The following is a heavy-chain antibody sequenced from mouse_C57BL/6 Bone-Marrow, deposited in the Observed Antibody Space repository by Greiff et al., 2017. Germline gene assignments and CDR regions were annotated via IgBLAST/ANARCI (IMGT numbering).Heavy chain of an antibody. Sequence: QVQLKQPGAELVKPGASVKLSCKASGYTFTSYWMHWVKQRPGQGLEWIGMIHPNSGSTNYNEKFKSKATLTVDKSSSTAYMQLSSLTSEDSAVYYCARGYGNYVSWFAYWGQGTLVTVSA. J-gene: IGHJ3*01. D-gene: IGHD2-1*01. CDR2: IHPNSGST. CDR3: ARGYGNYVSWFAY. V-gene: IGHV1-64*01. CDR1: GYTFTSYW.